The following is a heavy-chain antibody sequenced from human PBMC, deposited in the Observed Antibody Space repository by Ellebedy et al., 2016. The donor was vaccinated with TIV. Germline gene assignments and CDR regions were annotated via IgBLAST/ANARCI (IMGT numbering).Heavy chain of an antibody. CDR1: GFTFSRYW. Sequence: GESLKISCAASGFTFSRYWFHWVRQAPGKGLAWVSRIDEGGSRTSYADSVKGRFTISRDNAKNTLYLQMNSLRAEDTAVYFCAMDLTGADDFWGQGTMVTVSS. CDR3: AMDLTGADDF. V-gene: IGHV3-74*01. J-gene: IGHJ3*01. D-gene: IGHD7-27*01. CDR2: IDEGGSRT.